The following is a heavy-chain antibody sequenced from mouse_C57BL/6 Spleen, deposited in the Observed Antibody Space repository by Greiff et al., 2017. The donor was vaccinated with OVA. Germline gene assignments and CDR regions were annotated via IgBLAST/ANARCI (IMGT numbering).Heavy chain of an antibody. CDR1: GYSFTGYY. V-gene: IGHV1-42*01. CDR3: ATYYGSSYWYFDV. J-gene: IGHJ1*03. CDR2: INPSTGGT. Sequence: EVMLVESGPELVKPGASVKISCKASGYSFTGYYMNWVKQSPEKSLEWIGEINPSTGGTTYNQKFKAKATLTVDKSSSTAYMQLKSLTSEDSAVYYCATYYGSSYWYFDVWGTGTTVTVSS. D-gene: IGHD1-1*01.